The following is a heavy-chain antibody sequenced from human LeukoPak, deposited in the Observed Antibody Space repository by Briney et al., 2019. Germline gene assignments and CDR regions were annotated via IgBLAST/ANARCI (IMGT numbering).Heavy chain of an antibody. CDR2: ISSSSSYI. V-gene: IGHV3-21*01. CDR1: GFTFSSYS. D-gene: IGHD2-21*01. Sequence: PGGSLRLSCAASGFTFSSYSMNWVCQAPGKGLEWVSSISSSSSYIYYADSVKGRFTISRDNAKNSLYLQMNSLRAEDTAVYYCARGMRLLNWFDPWGQGTLVTVSS. J-gene: IGHJ5*02. CDR3: ARGMRLLNWFDP.